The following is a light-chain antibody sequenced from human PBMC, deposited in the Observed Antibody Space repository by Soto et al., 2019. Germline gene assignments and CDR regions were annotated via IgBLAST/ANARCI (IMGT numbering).Light chain of an antibody. CDR1: SGHNTYS. CDR3: QTWATGIQV. Sequence: QSVLTQSPSASASLGPSVKLTCTLSSGHNTYSMAWHQQQPEKGPRFLTKLKSDGRHSRGDEIPHRFSGSSSGAERYLTISSLLSEDEADYYCQTWATGIQVFGGGTQLTAL. CDR2: LKSDGRH. V-gene: IGLV4-69*01. J-gene: IGLJ2*01.